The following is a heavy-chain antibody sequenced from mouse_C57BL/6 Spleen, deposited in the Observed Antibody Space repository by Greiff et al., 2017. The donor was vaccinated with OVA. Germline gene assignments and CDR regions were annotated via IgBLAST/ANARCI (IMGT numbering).Heavy chain of an antibody. CDR3: RNY. Sequence: VQLQHSGPELVKPGASVKMSCKASGYTFTDYYMHWVKQKPGKGLEWIGEIYPGSGNTYYNEKFKGKATLTADTSSSTAYMQLSSLTSEDSAVYFCARNYWGQGTTLTVSS. CDR2: YPGSGNTY. J-gene: IGHJ2*01. V-gene: IGHV1-83*01. CDR1: YTFTDYYM.